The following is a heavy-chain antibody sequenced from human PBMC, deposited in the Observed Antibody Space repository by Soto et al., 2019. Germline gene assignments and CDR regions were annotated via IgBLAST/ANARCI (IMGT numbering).Heavy chain of an antibody. D-gene: IGHD3-22*01. V-gene: IGHV4-38-2*01. CDR2: IYHSGST. Sequence: NPSETLSLTCAVSGYSISSGYYWGWIRQPPGKGLEWIGSIYHSGSTYYNPSLKSRVTISVDTSKNQFSLKLSSVTAADTAVYYCARNYYDSSGYDAFDIWGQGTMVTVSS. CDR3: ARNYYDSSGYDAFDI. CDR1: GYSISSGYY. J-gene: IGHJ3*02.